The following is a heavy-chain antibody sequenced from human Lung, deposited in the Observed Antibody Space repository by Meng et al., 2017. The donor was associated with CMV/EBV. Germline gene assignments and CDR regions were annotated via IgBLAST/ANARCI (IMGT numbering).Heavy chain of an antibody. CDR3: ARLPFLPAAINKCFDP. CDR2: ISSSGSII. Sequence: GGSXRPSCAASGFIFSSFEMNWVRQAPGKGLEWISYISSSGSIIYYADSVKGRFTISRDNAKTSLYLQMNRLRAEDTAVYYCARLPFLPAAINKCFDPGGQGXLVTVS. CDR1: GFIFSSFE. D-gene: IGHD2-2*01. V-gene: IGHV3-48*03. J-gene: IGHJ5*02.